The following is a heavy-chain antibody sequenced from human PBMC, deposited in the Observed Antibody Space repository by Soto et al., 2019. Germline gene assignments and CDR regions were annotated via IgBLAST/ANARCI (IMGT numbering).Heavy chain of an antibody. CDR2: IIPALGTA. V-gene: IGHV1-69*08. CDR1: GGTFSSHT. Sequence: QDQLVQSGAEVKKPGSSVKVSCKASGGTFSSHTFSWVRQAPGQGLEWMGRIIPALGTATYAQKFQGRVTLTADEPATTVSMELNSLRSEDTAVYYCARPDFGDYWYFDLWGRGTLVTVSS. CDR3: ARPDFGDYWYFDL. J-gene: IGHJ2*01. D-gene: IGHD4-17*01.